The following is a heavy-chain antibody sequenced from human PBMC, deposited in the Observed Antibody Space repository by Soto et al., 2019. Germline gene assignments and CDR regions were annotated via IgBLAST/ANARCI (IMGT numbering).Heavy chain of an antibody. V-gene: IGHV3-21*06. CDR1: WISFSNHS. CDR2: ISYIPGYT. Sequence: AGGSLRLSGVVSWISFSNHSMNWVRPAPGKGLEWVSCISYIPGYTFYAESVRGRFTVSRDNAKVLLYLEMNSLTVEDTGIYYCATVIPFDYWGQGVLVTVSS. CDR3: ATVIPFDY. J-gene: IGHJ4*02. D-gene: IGHD2-21*01.